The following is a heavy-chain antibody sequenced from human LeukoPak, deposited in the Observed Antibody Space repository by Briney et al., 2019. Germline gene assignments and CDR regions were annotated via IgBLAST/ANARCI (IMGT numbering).Heavy chain of an antibody. J-gene: IGHJ4*02. D-gene: IGHD3-22*01. Sequence: GESLTISCKGSGYSFTSYWIGWVRQMPGKGLEWMGIIYPGDSDTRYSPSFQGQVTISADKSISTAYLQWSSLKASDTAMYYCARLLGGYYDSSGYSDYWGQGTLVTVSS. CDR1: GYSFTSYW. CDR3: ARLLGGYYDSSGYSDY. CDR2: IYPGDSDT. V-gene: IGHV5-51*01.